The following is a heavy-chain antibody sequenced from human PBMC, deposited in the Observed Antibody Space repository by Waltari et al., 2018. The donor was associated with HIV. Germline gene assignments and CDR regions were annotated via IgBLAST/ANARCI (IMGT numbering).Heavy chain of an antibody. D-gene: IGHD2-15*01. CDR1: GFTFSSYA. J-gene: IGHJ5*02. Sequence: EVQLLESGGGLVQPGGSLRLSCAASGFTFSSYAMSWVRQAPGRGLEWVSAISGSGCSTYYADSVKGRFTISRDNSKNTLYLQMNSLRAEDTAVYYCAKGGIVVVVAAFNWFDPWGQGTLVTVSS. V-gene: IGHV3-23*01. CDR2: ISGSGCST. CDR3: AKGGIVVVVAAFNWFDP.